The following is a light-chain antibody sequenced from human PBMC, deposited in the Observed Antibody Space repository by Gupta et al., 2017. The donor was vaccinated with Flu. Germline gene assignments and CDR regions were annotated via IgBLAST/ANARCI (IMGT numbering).Light chain of an antibody. V-gene: IGKV3-11*01. J-gene: IGKJ2*01. CDR3: QQRGNCPYT. Sequence: EIVLTQSPATLSLSPGEGATLSCRASQSVSSYLAWYQQKPGQAPRLLIYDASNRATGIPARFSGSGSGTDFTLTISSLEPEDFALYYCQQRGNCPYTFGQGTKLDIK. CDR2: DAS. CDR1: QSVSSY.